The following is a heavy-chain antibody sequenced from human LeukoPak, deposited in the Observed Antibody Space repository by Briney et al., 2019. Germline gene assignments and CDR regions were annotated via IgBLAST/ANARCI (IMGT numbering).Heavy chain of an antibody. D-gene: IGHD1-26*01. CDR1: GFTFSSYG. Sequence: GGSLRLSCAASGFTFSSYGMHWVRQAPGKGLEWVAAISYDGSNKNYVASVKGRFTISRDNSMSTLYLQMNSLRAEDTAVYYCARDSGSYRSTTQFDYWGQGTLVTVSS. V-gene: IGHV3-30*03. CDR2: ISYDGSNK. CDR3: ARDSGSYRSTTQFDY. J-gene: IGHJ4*02.